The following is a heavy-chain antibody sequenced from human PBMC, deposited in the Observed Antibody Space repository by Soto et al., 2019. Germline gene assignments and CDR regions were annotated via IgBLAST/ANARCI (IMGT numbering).Heavy chain of an antibody. V-gene: IGHV4-31*03. CDR2: IYYSGST. CDR1: GGSISSGGYY. Sequence: PSETLSLTCTVSGGSISSGGYYRSWLRQHPGKGLEWMGYIYYSGSTYYNPSLKSRFTISVERSKNQFALKLSSVTAADTAVNYCATVVIPGTRHTAFDSRGQGGSVTVAS. D-gene: IGHD2-21*01. J-gene: IGHJ5*01. CDR3: ATVVIPGTRHTAFDS.